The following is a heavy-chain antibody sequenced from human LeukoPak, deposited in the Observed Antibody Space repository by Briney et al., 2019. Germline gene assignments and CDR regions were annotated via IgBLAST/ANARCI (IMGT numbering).Heavy chain of an antibody. J-gene: IGHJ6*03. CDR3: GRALTYGYCNGGSCSTNYYYYYMDV. CDR2: IKQDGSEK. V-gene: IGHV3-7*01. Sequence: PGGSLRLSCAASGFTFSSYWMSWVRQAPGKGLEWVANIKQDGSEKYYVGSVKGRFTISRDNAKNSLYLQMNSLRAEDTAVYYCGRALTYGYCNGGSCSTNYYYYYMDVWGKGTTVTVSS. D-gene: IGHD2-15*01. CDR1: GFTFSSYW.